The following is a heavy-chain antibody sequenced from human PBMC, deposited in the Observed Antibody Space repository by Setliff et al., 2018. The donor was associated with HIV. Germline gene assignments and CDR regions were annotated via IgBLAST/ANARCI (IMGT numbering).Heavy chain of an antibody. Sequence: PSETLSLTCTLSGDSISSGFYYWGWIRQPAGKGLEWIGRIYSSGSTNHNPSLKSRVTMSVDTSNNQFSLRLSSVTAADTAVYYCAHYYYDTSGQPFDYWGQGTLVTVSS. CDR3: AHYYYDTSGQPFDY. J-gene: IGHJ4*02. V-gene: IGHV4-61*02. CDR1: GDSISSGFYY. CDR2: IYSSGST. D-gene: IGHD3-22*01.